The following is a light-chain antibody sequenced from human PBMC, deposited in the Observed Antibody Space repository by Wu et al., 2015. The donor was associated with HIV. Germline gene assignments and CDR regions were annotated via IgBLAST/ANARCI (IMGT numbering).Light chain of an antibody. CDR2: GAS. V-gene: IGKV3-20*01. Sequence: EIVLTQSPGTLSLSPGEGATLSCRASLSVSNTDLAWYQQKPGQAPRLLIYGASGRATGIPDRFTGSGSGTDFTLTISRLEPEDFAVYYCQQYGSSPRFGQGTKLEIK. CDR3: QQYGSSPR. J-gene: IGKJ2*03. CDR1: LSVSNTD.